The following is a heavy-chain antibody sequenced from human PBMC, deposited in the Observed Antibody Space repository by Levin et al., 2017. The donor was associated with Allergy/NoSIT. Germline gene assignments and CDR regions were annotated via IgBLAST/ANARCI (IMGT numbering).Heavy chain of an antibody. V-gene: IGHV3-49*03. Sequence: PGGSLRLSCTASGFTFGDYAMSWFRQAPGKGLEWVGFIRSKAYGGTTEYAASVKGRFTISRDDSKSIAYLQMNSLKTEDTAVYYCTREGPRFLEWFNYYGMDGWGQGTTVTVSS. D-gene: IGHD3-3*01. CDR3: TREGPRFLEWFNYYGMDG. CDR2: IRSKAYGGTT. J-gene: IGHJ6*02. CDR1: GFTFGDYA.